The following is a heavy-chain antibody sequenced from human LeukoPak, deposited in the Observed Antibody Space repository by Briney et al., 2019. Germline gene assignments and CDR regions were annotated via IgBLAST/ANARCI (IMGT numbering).Heavy chain of an antibody. J-gene: IGHJ3*02. V-gene: IGHV1-8*01. CDR1: GYTFTSYD. D-gene: IGHD6-13*01. Sequence: ASVKVSCKASGYTFTSYDINWVRQATGQGLEWMGWMNPNSGNTGYAQKFQGRVTMTRNTSISTAYMELSSLRSEDTAVYYCARVLTTTGYSSRDDAFDIWGQGTMVTVSS. CDR3: ARVLTTTGYSSRDDAFDI. CDR2: MNPNSGNT.